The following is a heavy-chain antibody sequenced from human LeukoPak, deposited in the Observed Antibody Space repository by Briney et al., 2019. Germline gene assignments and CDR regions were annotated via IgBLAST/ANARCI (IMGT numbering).Heavy chain of an antibody. Sequence: GGSLRLPCGASGFTFSAYWMHWVRQVPGKRPEWVSRINNDGSNTIYTDSVKGRFTISRDNAKNTLSLQMNGLRAEDSAVYYCVRDLGKGYFGSGSFLFWGQGTLVTVSS. CDR3: VRDLGKGYFGSGSFLF. D-gene: IGHD3-10*01. CDR2: INNDGSNT. J-gene: IGHJ4*02. CDR1: GFTFSAYW. V-gene: IGHV3-74*01.